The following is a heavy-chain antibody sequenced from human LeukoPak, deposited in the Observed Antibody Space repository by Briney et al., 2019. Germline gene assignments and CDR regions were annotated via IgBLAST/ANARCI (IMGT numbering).Heavy chain of an antibody. J-gene: IGHJ5*02. V-gene: IGHV1-69*10. CDR2: IIPILDTA. CDR1: GGTFSSYA. Sequence: WASVKVSCKTSGGTFSSYAISWVRQAPGQGLEWMGGIIPILDTANYAQKFQGRVTITADKSTSTAYMELSSLRSEDTAVYYCAREEDTPNWFDPWGQGTLVTVSS. CDR3: AREEDTPNWFDP.